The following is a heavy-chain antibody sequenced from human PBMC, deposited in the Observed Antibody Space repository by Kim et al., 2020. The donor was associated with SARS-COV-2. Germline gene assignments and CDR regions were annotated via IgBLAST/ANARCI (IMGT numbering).Heavy chain of an antibody. V-gene: IGHV3-74*01. Sequence: GGSLRLSCTGSGFTFSTYCMHWVRQAPGKGLVWVSRIRYDGSITNYADSVKGRFTISRDNARNTLYLQMNSLRVEDTAVYYCARDLRYCSSTSCQKNWLDPWGQGTPVTVSS. D-gene: IGHD2-2*01. CDR3: ARDLRYCSSTSCQKNWLDP. CDR1: GFTFSTYC. CDR2: IRYDGSIT. J-gene: IGHJ5*02.